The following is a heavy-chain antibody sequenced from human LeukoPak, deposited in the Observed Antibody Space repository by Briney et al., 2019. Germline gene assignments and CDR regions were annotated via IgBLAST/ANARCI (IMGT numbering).Heavy chain of an antibody. V-gene: IGHV3-49*02. CDR2: GEAT. J-gene: IGHJ4*02. CDR3: TRDPGHTASWYYFDY. Sequence: GEATEYAAPVRGRFIISRDDSESTAYLQMHSLKTEDTAVYYCTRDPGHTASWYYFDYWGLGTLVTVSS. D-gene: IGHD6-13*01.